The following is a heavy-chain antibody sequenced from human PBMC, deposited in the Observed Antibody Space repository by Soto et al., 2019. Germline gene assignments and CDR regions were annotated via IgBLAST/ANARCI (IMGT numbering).Heavy chain of an antibody. V-gene: IGHV3-48*02. CDR3: SRGASSGNSLFDS. CDR2: ISTSGSSI. Sequence: EVQLVESGGGLVQPGGSLRLSCAVSGFTFSTYSMNWVRQAPGKGLAWVSFISTSGSSIYYADSVKGRFTISRDNAKNSLYLQMNSLRDEDTALYYCSRGASSGNSLFDSWGQGTLVTVSS. CDR1: GFTFSTYS. J-gene: IGHJ4*02. D-gene: IGHD1-26*01.